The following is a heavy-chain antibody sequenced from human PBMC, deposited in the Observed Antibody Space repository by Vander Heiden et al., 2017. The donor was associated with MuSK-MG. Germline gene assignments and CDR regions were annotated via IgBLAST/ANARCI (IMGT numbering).Heavy chain of an antibody. CDR2: IYYSGST. CDR1: GGSVSSGSYY. CDR3: ASRTYYYDSSGYSDYYGMDV. V-gene: IGHV4-61*01. Sequence: QVQLQESGPGLVKPSETLSLTCTVSGGSVSSGSYYWSWIRQPPGKGLEWIGYIYYSGSTNYNPSLKSRVTISVDTSKNQFSLKLSSVTAADTAVYYCASRTYYYDSSGYSDYYGMDVWGQGTTVTVSS. D-gene: IGHD3-22*01. J-gene: IGHJ6*02.